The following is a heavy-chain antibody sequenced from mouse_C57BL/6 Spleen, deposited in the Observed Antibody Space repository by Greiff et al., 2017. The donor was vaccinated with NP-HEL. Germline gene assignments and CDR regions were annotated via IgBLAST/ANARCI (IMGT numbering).Heavy chain of an antibody. CDR3: ARSWDYFDY. CDR1: GFTFTDYY. CDR2: IRNKANGYTT. Sequence: EVMLVESGGGLVQPGGSLSLSCAASGFTFTDYYMSWVRQPPGKALEWLGFIRNKANGYTTEYSASVKGRFTISRDNSQSILYLQMNALRAEDSATYYCARSWDYFDYWGQGTTLTVSS. D-gene: IGHD4-1*01. V-gene: IGHV7-3*01. J-gene: IGHJ2*01.